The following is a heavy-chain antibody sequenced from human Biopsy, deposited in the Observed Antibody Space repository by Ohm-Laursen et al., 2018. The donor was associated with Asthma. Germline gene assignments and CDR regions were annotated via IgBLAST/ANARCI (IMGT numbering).Heavy chain of an antibody. Sequence: LRLSCAASGFAVSRDHMFWVRQAPGKGLEWVSVIYSGGTSHTADSVRGRFTISRDYSKNTLYLQMHSLRAEDTAVYYCARGDSSNWSHYYFDYWGQGTLVTVSS. CDR1: GFAVSRDH. CDR3: ARGDSSNWSHYYFDY. V-gene: IGHV3-53*01. CDR2: IYSGGTS. J-gene: IGHJ4*02. D-gene: IGHD3-22*01.